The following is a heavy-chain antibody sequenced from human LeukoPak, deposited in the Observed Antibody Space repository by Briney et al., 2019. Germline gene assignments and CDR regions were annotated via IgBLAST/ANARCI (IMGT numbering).Heavy chain of an antibody. D-gene: IGHD1-1*01. J-gene: IGHJ4*02. CDR1: GYSFTSYW. CDR3: ARLHWNDVGGLFFDY. V-gene: IGHV5-51*01. Sequence: GESLKISCKGSGYSFTSYWIGWVRQMPGKGLEWMGIIYPGDSDTRYSPSFQGQVTISADKSISTAYLQWSSLKASDTAMYYCARLHWNDVGGLFFDYWGQGTLVTVSS. CDR2: IYPGDSDT.